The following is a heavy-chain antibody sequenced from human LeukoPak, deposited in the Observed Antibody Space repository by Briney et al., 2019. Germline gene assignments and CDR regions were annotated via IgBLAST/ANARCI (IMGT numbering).Heavy chain of an antibody. J-gene: IGHJ4*02. CDR3: ARGGDCSGGSCYQTIDY. V-gene: IGHV3-23*01. CDR1: GFTFSSYA. D-gene: IGHD2-15*01. CDR2: ISGSGGST. Sequence: GGSLRLSCAASGFTFSSYAMSWVRQAPGKGLEWVSAISGSGGSTYYADSVKGRFTISRDNSKNTLYLQMNSLRAEDTAVYYCARGGDCSGGSCYQTIDYWGQGTLVTVSS.